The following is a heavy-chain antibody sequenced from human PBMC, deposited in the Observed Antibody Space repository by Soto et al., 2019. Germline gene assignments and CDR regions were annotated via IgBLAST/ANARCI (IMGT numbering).Heavy chain of an antibody. D-gene: IGHD3-3*01. V-gene: IGHV4-30-4*01. J-gene: IGHJ5*02. CDR3: AREGRYYDFWSATYNWFDP. Sequence: PSETLSLTCTVSGGSISSGDYYWSWIRQPPGKGLEWIGYIYYSGSTYYNPSLKSRVTISVDTSKNQFSLKLSSVTAADTAVYYCAREGRYYDFWSATYNWFDPWGQGTLVTVS. CDR1: GGSISSGDYY. CDR2: IYYSGST.